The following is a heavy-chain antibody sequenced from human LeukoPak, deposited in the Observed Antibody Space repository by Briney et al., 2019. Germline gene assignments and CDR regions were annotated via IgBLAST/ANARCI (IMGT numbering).Heavy chain of an antibody. D-gene: IGHD1-26*01. J-gene: IGHJ3*02. CDR2: ISSLSGTI. V-gene: IGHV3-48*01. CDR3: ARDPTSSWETAFDI. CDR1: GFTFSSYS. Sequence: GGSLRLSCVASGFTFSSYSMNWVRQAPGEGLEWVSYISSLSGTIYYADSVKGRFTISRDNAKNSLYLQMNSLRAEDRAVYYCARDPTSSWETAFDIWGQGTMVTVSS.